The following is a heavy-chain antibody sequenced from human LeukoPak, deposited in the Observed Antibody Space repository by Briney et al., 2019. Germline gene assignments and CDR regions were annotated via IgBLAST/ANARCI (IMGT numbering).Heavy chain of an antibody. CDR1: GGSVSSGSYY. CDR3: ARDLSSGWSQNFYNWFDP. Sequence: SETLSLTCTVSGGSVSSGSYYWSWIRQPPGKGLEWIGYIYYSGSTNYNPSLKSRVTISVDTSKNQFSLKLSSVTAADTAVYYCARDLSSGWSQNFYNWFDPWGQGTLVTVSS. CDR2: IYYSGST. V-gene: IGHV4-61*01. D-gene: IGHD6-19*01. J-gene: IGHJ5*02.